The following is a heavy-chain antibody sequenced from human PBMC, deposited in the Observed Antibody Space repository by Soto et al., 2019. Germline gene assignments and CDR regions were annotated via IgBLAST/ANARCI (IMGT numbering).Heavy chain of an antibody. CDR1: GSPISSYY. CDR3: ARLRDYYQAFDY. Sequence: PSETLSLTCNVSGSPISSYYWSWFRQPPGQGLEWVGYIYYTGTTTYNPSLRSRVAISVDASKSQFSLDLRSVTAADTAVYYCARLRDYYQAFDYWGHGALVTVSS. CDR2: IYYTGTT. J-gene: IGHJ4*01. V-gene: IGHV4-59*08. D-gene: IGHD3-22*01.